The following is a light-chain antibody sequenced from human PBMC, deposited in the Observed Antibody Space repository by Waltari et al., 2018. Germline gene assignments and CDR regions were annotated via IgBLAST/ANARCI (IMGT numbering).Light chain of an antibody. CDR1: SCSVSSSSD. CDR3: VLYMGNGVL. CDR2: NTN. Sequence: QAVVTQEPSFSVSPGGTVTLTCGLSSCSVSSSSDPSWYQQTPGQMPRTLIYNTNTRSSGVPDRFSGSILGNKAALTITGAQADDESDYYCVLYMGNGVLFGGGTKLTVL. J-gene: IGLJ3*02. V-gene: IGLV8-61*01.